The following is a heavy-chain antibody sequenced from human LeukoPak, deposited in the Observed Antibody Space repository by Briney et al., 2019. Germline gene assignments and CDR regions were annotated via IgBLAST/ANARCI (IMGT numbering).Heavy chain of an antibody. V-gene: IGHV1-46*01. CDR1: GYTFTSYY. Sequence: WASVKVSCKASGYTFTSYYMHWVRQAPGQGLEWMGIINPSGGSTSYAQKFQGRVTMTRDMSTSTVYMELSSLRSEYTAVYYCARDSSDGSGSYSTNQFDYWGQGTLVTVSS. CDR3: ARDSSDGSGSYSTNQFDY. D-gene: IGHD3-10*01. CDR2: INPSGGST. J-gene: IGHJ4*02.